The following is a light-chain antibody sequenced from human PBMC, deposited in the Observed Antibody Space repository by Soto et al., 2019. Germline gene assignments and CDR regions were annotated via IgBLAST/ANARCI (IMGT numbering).Light chain of an antibody. V-gene: IGKV1-5*01. J-gene: IGKJ2*01. CDR1: QSISNW. CDR3: QQYNTYSYT. CDR2: DAS. Sequence: DIQMTQSPSTLSASVGDRVTITYRASQSISNWLAWYQQRPGKAPKLLIYDASTLESWVPSRFSGSGSGTEFTLTISGLRPDDFATYYCQQYNTYSYTFGQGTKREIK.